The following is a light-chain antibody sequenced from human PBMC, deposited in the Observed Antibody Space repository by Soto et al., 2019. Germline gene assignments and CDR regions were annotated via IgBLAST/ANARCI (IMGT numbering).Light chain of an antibody. CDR2: VAS. V-gene: IGKV1-39*01. J-gene: IGKJ4*01. CDR3: QQSASTPQT. CDR1: QGVGTY. Sequence: DIQMTQSPSSLSASVGDRVTITCRASQGVGTYVSWYQQKEGKAPKLLINVASTLQSGVASTFSGSGSGTDFTLAISSLQPEDFATYYCQQSASTPQTFGGGTKVDIK.